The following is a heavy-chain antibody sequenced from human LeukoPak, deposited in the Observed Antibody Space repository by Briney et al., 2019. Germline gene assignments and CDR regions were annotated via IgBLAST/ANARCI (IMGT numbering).Heavy chain of an antibody. J-gene: IGHJ6*03. Sequence: RSGGSLRLSCAASGFTFSIYSMNWVRQAPGKGLEWVSSIVGSSSSLYYAESVKGRFTISRDNARNSLYLQMNSLRAEDTAVYYCARVVGAPTIFGVVKGYYYYMDVWGKGTTVTVSS. CDR2: IVGSSSSL. D-gene: IGHD3-3*01. V-gene: IGHV3-21*01. CDR1: GFTFSIYS. CDR3: ARVVGAPTIFGVVKGYYYYMDV.